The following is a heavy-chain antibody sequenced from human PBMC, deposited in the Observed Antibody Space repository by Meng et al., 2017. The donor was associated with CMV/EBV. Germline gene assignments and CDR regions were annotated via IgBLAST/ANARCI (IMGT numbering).Heavy chain of an antibody. Sequence: GESLRISCAASGFTFSSYWMHWVRQAPGKGLVWVSRINSDGSSTSYADSVKGRFTISRDNAKNTLYLQMNSLRAEDTAVYYCARGDFWSGSLDLWGQGTLVTVS. J-gene: IGHJ4*02. CDR3: ARGDFWSGSLDL. D-gene: IGHD3-3*01. CDR1: GFTFSSYW. V-gene: IGHV3-74*01. CDR2: INSDGSST.